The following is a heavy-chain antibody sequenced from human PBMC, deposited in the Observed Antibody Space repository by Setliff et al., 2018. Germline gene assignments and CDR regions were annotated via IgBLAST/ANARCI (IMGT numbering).Heavy chain of an antibody. D-gene: IGHD2-15*01. CDR1: GGSFSSLSYY. V-gene: IGHV4-39*07. J-gene: IGHJ4*02. CDR3: AREVVGSTHDFFDY. CDR2: FYYSGST. Sequence: PSETLSLTCTVSGGSFSSLSYYWGWIRQPPGKGLEWIGSFYYSGSTYYNPSLKSRVSISADTSKNQFSLKLSSATAADTAVYYCAREVVGSTHDFFDYWGLGALVTVSS.